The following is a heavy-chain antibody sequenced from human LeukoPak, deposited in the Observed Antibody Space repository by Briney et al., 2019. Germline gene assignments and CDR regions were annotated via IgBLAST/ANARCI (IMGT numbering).Heavy chain of an antibody. D-gene: IGHD2-2*02. CDR3: AKEGVVVPAAIPSHYYYGMDV. CDR1: GFTFDDYA. CDR2: ISWNSGSI. Sequence: GGSLRLSCAASGFTFDDYAMHWVRQAPGKGLEWVSGISWNSGSIGYADSVKGRFTISRDNAKNSLYLQMNSLRAEDTALYYCAKEGVVVPAAIPSHYYYGMDVWGQGTTVTVSS. J-gene: IGHJ6*02. V-gene: IGHV3-9*01.